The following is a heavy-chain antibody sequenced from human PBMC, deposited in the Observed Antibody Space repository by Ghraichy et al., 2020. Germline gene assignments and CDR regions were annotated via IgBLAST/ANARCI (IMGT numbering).Heavy chain of an antibody. Sequence: SENLSLTCAVYGGSFSGYYWSWIRQPPGKGLEWIGEINHSGSTNYNPSLKSRVTISVDTSKNQFSLKLSSVTAADTAVYYCASLYYYDSSGYTYYYGMDVWCQWTTVTVSS. CDR1: GGSFSGYY. CDR3: ASLYYYDSSGYTYYYGMDV. V-gene: IGHV4-34*01. J-gene: IGHJ6*02. CDR2: INHSGST. D-gene: IGHD3-22*01.